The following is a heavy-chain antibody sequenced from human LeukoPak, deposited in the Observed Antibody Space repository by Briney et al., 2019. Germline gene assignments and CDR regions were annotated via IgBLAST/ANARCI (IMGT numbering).Heavy chain of an antibody. CDR3: ARFPVYCSSTSCLYYFDY. D-gene: IGHD2-2*01. J-gene: IGHJ4*02. V-gene: IGHV1-3*01. Sequence: WASVKVSCKASGYTFTSYAVHWVRQAPGQRLEWMGWINAGNGNTKYSQKFQGRVTITRDTSASTAYMELSSLRSEDTAVYYCARFPVYCSSTSCLYYFDYWGQGTLVTVSS. CDR2: INAGNGNT. CDR1: GYTFTSYA.